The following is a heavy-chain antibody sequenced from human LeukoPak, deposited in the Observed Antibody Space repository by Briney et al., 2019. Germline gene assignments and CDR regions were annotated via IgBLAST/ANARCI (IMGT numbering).Heavy chain of an antibody. CDR1: GFTFSSYS. D-gene: IGHD2-2*01. CDR2: ISSSSSTI. CDR3: ARDEYCSSTSCYDSYYYYGMDV. V-gene: IGHV3-48*01. Sequence: GGSLRLSCEASGFTFSSYSMNWVRQAPGKGLGGVSYISSSSSTIYYADSVKGRFTISRDNAKNSLYLQMNSLRAEDTAVYYCARDEYCSSTSCYDSYYYYGMDVWGQGTTVTVSS. J-gene: IGHJ6*02.